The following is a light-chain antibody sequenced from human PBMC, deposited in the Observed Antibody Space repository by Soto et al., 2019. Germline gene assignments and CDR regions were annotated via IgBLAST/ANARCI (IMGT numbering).Light chain of an antibody. CDR3: QQRHVTPPT. CDR2: EAS. V-gene: IGKV1-39*01. J-gene: IGKJ2*01. Sequence: DIHMAQSPPSLSASVGDRVTITCRASHNIVTYLNWYQQKAGKAPSLLIYEASHLQSGVPFRFSGSGSVTDFNLTIPNLQHADAATYYCQQRHVTPPTFGPGTHLEIK. CDR1: HNIVTY.